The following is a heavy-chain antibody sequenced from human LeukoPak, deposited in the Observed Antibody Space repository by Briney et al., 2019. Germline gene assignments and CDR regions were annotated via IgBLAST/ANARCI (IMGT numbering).Heavy chain of an antibody. V-gene: IGHV3-33*06. J-gene: IGHJ6*03. CDR1: GFTFSSYG. Sequence: GGSLRLSCAASGFTFSSYGMHWVRQAPGKGLEWVAVIWYDGSNKYYADSVTGRFTISRDNSKNTLYLQMNSLRAEDTAVYYCAKDSHPTTIFGVVGYMDVWGKGTTVTVSS. D-gene: IGHD3-3*01. CDR3: AKDSHPTTIFGVVGYMDV. CDR2: IWYDGSNK.